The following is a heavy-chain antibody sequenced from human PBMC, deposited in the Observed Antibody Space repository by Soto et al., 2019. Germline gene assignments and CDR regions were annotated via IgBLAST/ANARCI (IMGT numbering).Heavy chain of an antibody. V-gene: IGHV3-33*01. CDR2: IWYDGSNK. CDR3: SRDVYCSGGSCYSVPVFDY. Sequence: GGSLRLSCAASGFTFSSYGMHWVRQAPGKGLEWVAVIWYDGSNKYYADSVKGRFTISRDNSKNTLYLKMNSMRAEDKAVYYCSRDVYCSGGSCYSVPVFDYWGQGTLVTVSS. J-gene: IGHJ4*02. CDR1: GFTFSSYG. D-gene: IGHD2-15*01.